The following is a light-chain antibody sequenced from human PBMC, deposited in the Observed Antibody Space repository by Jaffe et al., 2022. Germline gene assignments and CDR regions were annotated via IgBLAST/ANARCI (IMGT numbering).Light chain of an antibody. J-gene: IGLJ3*02. Sequence: SSELTQDPAVSVALGQTVRITCQGDSLRSYYASWYQQKPGQAPVLVIYGKNNRPSGIPDRFSGSSSGNTASLTITGAQAEDEADYYCNSRDSSGSHQVFGGGTKLTVL. CDR1: SLRSYY. V-gene: IGLV3-19*01. CDR3: NSRDSSGSHQV. CDR2: GKN.